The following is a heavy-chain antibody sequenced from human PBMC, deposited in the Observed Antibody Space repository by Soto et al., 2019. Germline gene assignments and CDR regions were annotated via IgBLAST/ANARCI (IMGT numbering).Heavy chain of an antibody. V-gene: IGHV3-73*01. D-gene: IGHD6-19*01. CDR3: TTRKSIGSDY. CDR1: GFSFSAAA. J-gene: IGHJ4*02. Sequence: GGSLRLSCAASGFSFSAAAMHWVRQASGRGLEWIGRIRSKTNNYATIYSASVKGRFIISRDDSKNTAYLEMTSLKYEDTAVYYCTTRKSIGSDYWGQGSLVTVYS. CDR2: IRSKTNNYAT.